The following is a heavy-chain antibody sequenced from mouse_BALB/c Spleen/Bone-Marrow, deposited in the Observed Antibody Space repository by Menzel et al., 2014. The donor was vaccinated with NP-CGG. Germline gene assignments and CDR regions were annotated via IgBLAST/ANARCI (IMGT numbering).Heavy chain of an antibody. CDR2: IDPANGNT. CDR1: GFNIKDTY. V-gene: IGHV14-3*02. D-gene: IGHD2-10*02. CDR3: AREGYGNYVWYV. J-gene: IGHJ1*01. Sequence: VQLKESGAELVKPGASVKLSCTASGFNIKDTYMHWVKQRSEQGLEWIGNIDPANGNTKYDPKFQGKATITADTSSNTAYLQLSSLTSEDTAVYYCAREGYGNYVWYVRGAGTTVTVSS.